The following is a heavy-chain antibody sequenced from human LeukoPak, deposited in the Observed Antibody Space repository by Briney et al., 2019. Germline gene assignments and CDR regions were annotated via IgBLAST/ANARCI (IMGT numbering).Heavy chain of an antibody. CDR2: ISSGGTYE. J-gene: IGHJ4*02. CDR3: ARESPSYGDTYYFDY. V-gene: IGHV3-30*15. D-gene: IGHD4-17*01. CDR1: GFTFSNYA. Sequence: PGGSLRLSCAASGFTFSNYAMPWVRQAPGKGLEWVSLISSGGTYEYYADSVKGRFTISRDNSKNTLYLQLSSLRSEDTAVYYCARESPSYGDTYYFDYWGQGTLVTVSS.